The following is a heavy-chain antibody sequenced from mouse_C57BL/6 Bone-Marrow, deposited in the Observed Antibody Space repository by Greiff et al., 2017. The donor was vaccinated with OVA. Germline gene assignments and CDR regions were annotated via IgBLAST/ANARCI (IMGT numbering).Heavy chain of an antibody. D-gene: IGHD1-1*01. Sequence: VQLKESGGDLVKPGGSLKLSCAASGFTFSSYGMSWVRQTPDKRLEWVATISSGGSYTYYPDSVKGRFTISRDNAKNTLYLQMSSLKSEDTAMYYCASHYYGSSYGAMDYWGQGTSVTVSS. CDR1: GFTFSSYG. J-gene: IGHJ4*01. V-gene: IGHV5-6*01. CDR2: ISSGGSYT. CDR3: ASHYYGSSYGAMDY.